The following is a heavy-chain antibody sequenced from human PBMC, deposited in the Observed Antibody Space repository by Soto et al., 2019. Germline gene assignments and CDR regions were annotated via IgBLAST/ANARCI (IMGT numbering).Heavy chain of an antibody. V-gene: IGHV3-13*01. CDR1: GFTFSSYD. Sequence: GGSLRLSCAASGFTFSSYDMHWVRQATGKGLEWVSAIGTAGDTYYPGSVKGRFTISRENAKNSLYLQMNSLRAGDTAVYYCARGSGLHWYFDLWGRGTLVTVSS. CDR2: IGTAGDT. CDR3: ARGSGLHWYFDL. J-gene: IGHJ2*01.